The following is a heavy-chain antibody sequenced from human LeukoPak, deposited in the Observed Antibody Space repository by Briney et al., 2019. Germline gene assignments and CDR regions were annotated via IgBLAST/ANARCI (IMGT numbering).Heavy chain of an antibody. D-gene: IGHD4-17*01. V-gene: IGHV3-11*01. Sequence: GGSLRLSCAASGFTFSDYYMSWIRQAPGKGLEWVSYISSSGSTIYYADSVRGRFTISRDNAKNSLYLQMNSLRAGDTAVYYCARGEPDYGDYADYWGQGTLVTVSS. CDR2: ISSSGSTI. CDR3: ARGEPDYGDYADY. CDR1: GFTFSDYY. J-gene: IGHJ4*02.